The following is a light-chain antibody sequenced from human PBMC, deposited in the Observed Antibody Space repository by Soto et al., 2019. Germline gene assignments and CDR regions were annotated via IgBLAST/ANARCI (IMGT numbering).Light chain of an antibody. J-gene: IGKJ2*01. CDR3: QQRSNWVPGYT. CDR2: DAS. CDR1: QSVSSY. Sequence: EIVLTQSPATLSLSPGERATLSCRASQSVSSYLAWYQQKPGQAPRLLIYDASNRSTGIPARFSGSGSGTVYTLTISILESEDFAVYSWQQRSNWVPGYTLGQGTKLESK. V-gene: IGKV3-11*01.